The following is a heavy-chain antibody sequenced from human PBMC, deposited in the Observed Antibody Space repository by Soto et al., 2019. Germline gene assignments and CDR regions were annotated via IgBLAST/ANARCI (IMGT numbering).Heavy chain of an antibody. V-gene: IGHV4-39*01. Sequence: NPSETLSLTCTVSGGSISSSSYYWGWIRQPPGKGLEWIGSIYYSGSTYYNPSLKSRVTISVDTSKNQFSLKLSSVTAADTAVYYCACLRPSIAAAVPTYYYYGMDVWGQGTTVTVSS. J-gene: IGHJ6*02. CDR3: ACLRPSIAAAVPTYYYYGMDV. D-gene: IGHD6-13*01. CDR2: IYYSGST. CDR1: GGSISSSSYY.